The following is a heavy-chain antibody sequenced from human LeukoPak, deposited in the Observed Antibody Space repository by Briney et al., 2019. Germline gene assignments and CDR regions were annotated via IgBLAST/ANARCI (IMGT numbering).Heavy chain of an antibody. V-gene: IGHV3-11*01. CDR1: GFTFSDYY. CDR2: ISSSGSTI. J-gene: IGHJ4*02. CDR3: AKHPSAGNFDY. Sequence: GGSLRLSCAASGFTFSDYYMSWIRQAPGKGLEWVSYISSSGSTIYYADSVKGRFTISRDNAKNSLYLQMNSLRAEDTAVYYCAKHPSAGNFDYWGQGTLVTVSS. D-gene: IGHD6-25*01.